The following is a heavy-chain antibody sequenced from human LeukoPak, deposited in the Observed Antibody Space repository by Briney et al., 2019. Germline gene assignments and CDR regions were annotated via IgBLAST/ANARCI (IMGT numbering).Heavy chain of an antibody. J-gene: IGHJ6*03. CDR2: IYPGDSDT. CDR1: GYSFTSYW. V-gene: IGHV5-51*01. Sequence: GESLKISCKGSGYSFTSYWIGWVRPMPGKGLEWMGIIYPGDSDTRYSPSFQGQVTISADKSISTAYLQWSSLKASDTAMYYCATNRGYCSSTSCYTDYYMDVWGKGTTVTVSS. CDR3: ATNRGYCSSTSCYTDYYMDV. D-gene: IGHD2-2*02.